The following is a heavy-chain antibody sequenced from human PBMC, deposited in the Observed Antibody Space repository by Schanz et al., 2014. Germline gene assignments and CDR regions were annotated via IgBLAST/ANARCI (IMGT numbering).Heavy chain of an antibody. D-gene: IGHD1-7*01. CDR3: ATWSGTRLFHN. J-gene: IGHJ4*02. V-gene: IGHV3-30*03. CDR2: ISYDGSNK. CDR1: GFTFSSYG. Sequence: QVQLVESGGGVVQPGRSLRLSCAASGFTFSSYGMHWVRQAPGKGLEWVAVISYDGSNKYYADSVKGRFTISRDNSKNTLYLQMNSLRAEDTAAYYCATWSGTRLFHNWGQGTLVTVSS.